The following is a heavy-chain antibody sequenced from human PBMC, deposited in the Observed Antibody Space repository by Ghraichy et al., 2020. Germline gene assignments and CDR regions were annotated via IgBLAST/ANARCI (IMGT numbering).Heavy chain of an antibody. V-gene: IGHV3-74*01. Sequence: GGSLRLSCAASGFTFSSYWMHWVRQDPEKGLVWVSRINGDGRSTNYADSVKGRFTISRDNAKNTLYLQMNSLRAEDTAVYYCAGGFGDPNYNWFDPWGQGTLVTVSS. CDR2: INGDGRST. J-gene: IGHJ5*02. CDR1: GFTFSSYW. D-gene: IGHD3-10*01. CDR3: AGGFGDPNYNWFDP.